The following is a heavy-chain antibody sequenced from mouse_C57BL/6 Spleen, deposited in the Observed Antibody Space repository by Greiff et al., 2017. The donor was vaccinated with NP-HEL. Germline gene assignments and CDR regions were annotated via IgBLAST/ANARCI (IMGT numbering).Heavy chain of an antibody. CDR3: ARAYGSSYWYFDV. CDR2: ISDGGSYT. V-gene: IGHV5-4*03. CDR1: GFTFSSYA. J-gene: IGHJ1*03. D-gene: IGHD1-1*01. Sequence: EVKLVESGGGLVKPGGSLKLSCAASGFTFSSYAMSWVRQTPEKRLEWVATISDGGSYTYYPDNVKGRFTISRDNAKNNLYLQMRHLKSEDTAMYYCARAYGSSYWYFDVWGTGTTVTVSS.